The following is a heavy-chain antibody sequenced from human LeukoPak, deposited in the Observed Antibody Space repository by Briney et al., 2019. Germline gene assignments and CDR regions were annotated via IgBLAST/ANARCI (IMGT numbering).Heavy chain of an antibody. CDR3: AKDVGREAKDY. Sequence: GGSLRLSCAASGFTFSDYYMSWIRQAPGKGLEWVSYISSSGSTIYYADSVKGRFTTSRDNAKNSLYLQMNSLRAEDTAVYYCAKDVGREAKDYWGQGTLVTVSS. J-gene: IGHJ4*02. CDR2: ISSSGSTI. V-gene: IGHV3-11*01. CDR1: GFTFSDYY. D-gene: IGHD1-26*01.